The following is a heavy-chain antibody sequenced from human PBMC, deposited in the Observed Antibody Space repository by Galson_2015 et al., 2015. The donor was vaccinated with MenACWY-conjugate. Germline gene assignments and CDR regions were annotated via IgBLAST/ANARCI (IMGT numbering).Heavy chain of an antibody. CDR1: GYSFTSYW. Sequence: QSGAEVKKPGESLKISCKGSGYSFTSYWIGWVRQMPGKGLEWMGIIYPGDSDTRYSPSFQGQVTISAVRSISTAYLQWSSLKASVSAIYYCPRLGYCSGGRFSYFDFWGNDTLVTVSS. V-gene: IGHV5-51*01. D-gene: IGHD2-15*01. J-gene: IGHJ4*01. CDR2: IYPGDSDT. CDR3: PRLGYCSGGRFSYFDF.